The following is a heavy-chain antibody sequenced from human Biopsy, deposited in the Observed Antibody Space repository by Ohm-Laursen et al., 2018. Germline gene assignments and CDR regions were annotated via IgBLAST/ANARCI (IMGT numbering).Heavy chain of an antibody. Sequence: SLRLSCAASGFTLSSYSMNWVRQTPGKGLEWVSTISSSSDNIYYVDSGKGRFTISRDNAKNSLYLQMNSLRAEDTAVYYCARSRGSSGIATIYYYGMDVWGQGTTVTVSS. CDR2: ISSSSDNI. CDR3: ARSRGSSGIATIYYYGMDV. V-gene: IGHV3-21*01. J-gene: IGHJ6*02. D-gene: IGHD3-10*01. CDR1: GFTLSSYS.